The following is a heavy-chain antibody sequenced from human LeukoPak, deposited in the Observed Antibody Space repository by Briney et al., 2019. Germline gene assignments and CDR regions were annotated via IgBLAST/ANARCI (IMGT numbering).Heavy chain of an antibody. CDR1: GFTFNYYG. V-gene: IGHV3-23*01. Sequence: GGSLRLSCAASGFTFNYYGMSWVRQAPGKGLEWVSSISGSGGSTYYADSVKGRFTISRDNSKNTLCLQMNSPRAEDTAVYYCAKEGYPFDYWGQGTLVTVSS. J-gene: IGHJ4*02. CDR3: AKEGYPFDY. CDR2: ISGSGGST. D-gene: IGHD5-18*01.